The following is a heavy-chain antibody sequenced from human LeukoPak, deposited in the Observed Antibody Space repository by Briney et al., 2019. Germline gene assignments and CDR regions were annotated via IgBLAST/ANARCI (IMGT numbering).Heavy chain of an antibody. V-gene: IGHV4-59*01. CDR2: IGYSGST. D-gene: IGHD3-16*01. CDR1: GGFISTYY. J-gene: IGHJ5*02. Sequence: PSETLSLTCTVSGGFISTYYWNWIRQPPGKGLEWIGYIGYSGSTNYNYNPSLKSRVTISLDMSMNQLSLKLISVTAADAAVYYCARKTSRSGAYTTWGQGTLVTVSS. CDR3: ARKTSRSGAYTT.